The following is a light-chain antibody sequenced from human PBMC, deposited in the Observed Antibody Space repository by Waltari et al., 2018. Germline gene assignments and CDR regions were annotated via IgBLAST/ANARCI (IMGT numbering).Light chain of an antibody. CDR1: SSDFAVFNY. Sequence: QSALTQYASVSGSPGQSIPISCTGTSSDFAVFNYVSWYQQHPGNAPQLMIYDVSKRPSGVSNRFSGSKSGNTASLTISGLQAEDEADYYCSSYTSTWVFGGGTKLTVL. CDR3: SSYTSTWV. J-gene: IGLJ3*02. CDR2: DVS. V-gene: IGLV2-14*01.